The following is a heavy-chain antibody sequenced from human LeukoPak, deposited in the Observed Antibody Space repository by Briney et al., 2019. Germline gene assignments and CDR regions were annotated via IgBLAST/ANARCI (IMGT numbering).Heavy chain of an antibody. V-gene: IGHV3-7*01. CDR2: IKQDGSEK. CDR1: GFTFSSYW. Sequence: GGSLRLSCAASGFTFSSYWMSWVRQAPGKGLEWVANIKQDGSEKNYVDSVKGRFTISRDNAKNSLYLQMNSLRAEDTAVYYCARDYDILTGPSYYFDYWGQGTLVTVSS. CDR3: ARDYDILTGPSYYFDY. J-gene: IGHJ4*02. D-gene: IGHD3-9*01.